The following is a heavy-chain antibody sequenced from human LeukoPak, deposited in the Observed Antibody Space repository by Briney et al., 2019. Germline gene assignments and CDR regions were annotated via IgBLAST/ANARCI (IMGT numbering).Heavy chain of an antibody. Sequence: PGGSLRLSCAASGFALSKCWMSWVRQAPGKGLEWVALIRYDGSSKYYADSVKGRFTISRDNSKNTLYLQMNGLRTEDTAVYYCAKVLGTYYDDTNAFDPWGQGTLVTVSS. CDR1: GFALSKCW. CDR2: IRYDGSSK. D-gene: IGHD3-22*01. V-gene: IGHV3-30*02. J-gene: IGHJ5*02. CDR3: AKVLGTYYDDTNAFDP.